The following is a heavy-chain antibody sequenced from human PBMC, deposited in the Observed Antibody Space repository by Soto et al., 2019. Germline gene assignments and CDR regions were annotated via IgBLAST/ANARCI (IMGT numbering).Heavy chain of an antibody. V-gene: IGHV4-39*01. Sequence: SETLSLTCTVSGGSISSSSYYWGWIRQPPGKGLEWIATIYYSGSTYYNPSLKIRVTISVDTSKNQFSLKLTSVTAADTAVYYCARQSWALSAAGTGYFDSWGQGTLVTVS. CDR3: ARQSWALSAAGTGYFDS. D-gene: IGHD6-13*01. CDR2: IYYSGST. J-gene: IGHJ4*02. CDR1: GGSISSSSYY.